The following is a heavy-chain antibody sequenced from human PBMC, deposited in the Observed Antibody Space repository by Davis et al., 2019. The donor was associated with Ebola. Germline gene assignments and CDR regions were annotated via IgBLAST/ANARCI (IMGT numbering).Heavy chain of an antibody. D-gene: IGHD3-16*01. J-gene: IGHJ4*02. CDR2: ISAYNGNT. CDR3: ARGLFMITFGGVIGY. V-gene: IGHV1-18*04. Sequence: ASVKVSCKASGYTFTSYGISWVRQAPGQGLEWMGWISAYNGNTNYAQKLQGRVTMTTDTSTSTAYMELRSLISEDTAVYYCARGLFMITFGGVIGYWGQGTLVTVSS. CDR1: GYTFTSYG.